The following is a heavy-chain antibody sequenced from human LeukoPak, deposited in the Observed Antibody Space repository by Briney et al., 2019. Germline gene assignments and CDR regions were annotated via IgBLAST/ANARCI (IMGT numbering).Heavy chain of an antibody. CDR3: AREYSYGMFDY. Sequence: PSETLSLTCAVYGGSLSGYYWSWIRQPPGKGLEWIGEINHSGSTNYNPSLKSRATISVDTSKNQFSLKLSSVTAADTAVYYCAREYSYGMFDYWGQGTLVTVSS. D-gene: IGHD5-18*01. V-gene: IGHV4-34*01. CDR1: GGSLSGYY. J-gene: IGHJ4*02. CDR2: INHSGST.